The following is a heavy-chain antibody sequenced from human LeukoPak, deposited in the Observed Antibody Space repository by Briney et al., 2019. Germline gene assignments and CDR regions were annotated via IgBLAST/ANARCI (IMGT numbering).Heavy chain of an antibody. J-gene: IGHJ4*02. CDR3: ASGTGGPTQDY. Sequence: PSETLSLTCAVYGGSFSGYYWSWIRQPPGKGLEWIGEINHSGSTNYSPSLKSRVTISVDTSKNQFSLKLSSVTAADTAVYYCASGTGGPTQDYWGQGTLVTVSS. V-gene: IGHV4-34*01. CDR2: INHSGST. D-gene: IGHD1-14*01. CDR1: GGSFSGYY.